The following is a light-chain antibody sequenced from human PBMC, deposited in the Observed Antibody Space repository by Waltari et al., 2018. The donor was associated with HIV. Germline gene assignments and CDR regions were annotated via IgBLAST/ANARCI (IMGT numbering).Light chain of an antibody. CDR3: LLSFNGVVF. CDR1: TGAVTSVNC. J-gene: IGLJ2*01. Sequence: QAVVTQEPSLTVSPGGTVTLTCASSTGAVTSVNCPYWFHRRPGQAPKSLLYYTSTRHSWTPARFSGSLLGGTAALTLSGAQFEDEADYFCLLSFNGVVFFGGGPSLTVL. V-gene: IGLV7-46*01. CDR2: YTS.